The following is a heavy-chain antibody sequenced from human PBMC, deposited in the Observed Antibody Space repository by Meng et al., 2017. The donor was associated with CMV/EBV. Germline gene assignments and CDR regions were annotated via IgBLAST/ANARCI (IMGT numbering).Heavy chain of an antibody. V-gene: IGHV3-30-3*01. CDR2: ISYDGSNK. CDR1: GFTFSSYA. Sequence: QVQLVESGGGVFKPVSSLRLSCAASGFTFSSYAMHWVRQAPGKGLEWVAVISYDGSNKYYADSVKGRFTISRDNSKNTLYLQMNSLRAEDTAVYYCARGDYFDYWGHGTLVTVSS. CDR3: ARGDYFDY. J-gene: IGHJ4*01.